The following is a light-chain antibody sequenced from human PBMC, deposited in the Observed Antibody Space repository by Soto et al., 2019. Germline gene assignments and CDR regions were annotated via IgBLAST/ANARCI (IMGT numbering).Light chain of an antibody. CDR1: SSDFGTYNR. Sequence: QSALSQPASVSGSPGQSITISYTGTSSDFGTYNRVSWYQQHPGKAPRVMIYEDARRPSGVSDRFSGSKSGNSASLTISGLQTEDEADYYCCAFAGSSPTYVFGTGTKVTVL. CDR2: EDA. V-gene: IGLV2-23*01. CDR3: CAFAGSSPTYV. J-gene: IGLJ1*01.